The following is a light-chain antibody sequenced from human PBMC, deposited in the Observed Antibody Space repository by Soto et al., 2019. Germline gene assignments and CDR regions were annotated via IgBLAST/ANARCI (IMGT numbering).Light chain of an antibody. CDR3: QQRSNWPRT. Sequence: EIVFTQSPATLSLSPGERATFSCRASQSVSSYLAWCQQKPGQAPRLLIYDASNRATGIPARFSGSGSGTDFTLTISSXEPEDFAVYYCQQRSNWPRTFGPGTKVDTK. J-gene: IGKJ3*01. CDR2: DAS. V-gene: IGKV3-11*01. CDR1: QSVSSY.